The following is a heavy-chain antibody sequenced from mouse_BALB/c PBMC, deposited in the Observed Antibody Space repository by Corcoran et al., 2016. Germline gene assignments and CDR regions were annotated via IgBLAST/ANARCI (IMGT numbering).Heavy chain of an antibody. Sequence: DVQLQESGPGLVKPSQSLSLTCSVTGYSITSGYYWNWIRQFPGNKLEWMGDISYDGSNNYNPSLKNRISITRDTSKNQFFLKLNSVTSEDTATDYCARNPHYYGSSPYYFDSWGQGTTLTVSS. D-gene: IGHD1-1*01. CDR3: ARNPHYYGSSPYYFDS. V-gene: IGHV3-6*02. J-gene: IGHJ2*01. CDR1: GYSITSGYY. CDR2: ISYDGSN.